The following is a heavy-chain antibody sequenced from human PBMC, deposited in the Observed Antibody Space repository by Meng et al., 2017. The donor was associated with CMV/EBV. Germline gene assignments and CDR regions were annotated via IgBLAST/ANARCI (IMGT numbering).Heavy chain of an antibody. Sequence: ASVKVSCKASGYPFTGYYMHWVRQAPGQGLEWMGWINPNSGGTNYAQKFQGRVTMTRDTSISTAYMELSRLRSDDTAVYYCARDLRGSSRPIYYGMDVWGQGTTVTVSS. CDR1: GYPFTGYY. V-gene: IGHV1-2*02. J-gene: IGHJ6*02. D-gene: IGHD2-2*01. CDR2: INPNSGGT. CDR3: ARDLRGSSRPIYYGMDV.